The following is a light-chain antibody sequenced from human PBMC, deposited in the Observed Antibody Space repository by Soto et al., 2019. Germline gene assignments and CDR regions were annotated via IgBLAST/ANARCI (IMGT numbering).Light chain of an antibody. V-gene: IGKV1-5*03. J-gene: IGKJ1*01. CDR2: KAS. CDR1: QSISSW. Sequence: DIQMTQSPSTLSASVGDRVTITCRASQSISSWLAWYQQKPGKAPYLLIYKASSLERGVPSRFSGSGSGTEFTLTISTLQPDDFATYYCQQYTSYPRTFGQGTKVDIK. CDR3: QQYTSYPRT.